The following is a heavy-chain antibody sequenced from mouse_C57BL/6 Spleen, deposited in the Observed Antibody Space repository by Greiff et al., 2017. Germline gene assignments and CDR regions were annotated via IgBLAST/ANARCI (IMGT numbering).Heavy chain of an antibody. D-gene: IGHD1-1*01. CDR1: GYTFTSYW. J-gene: IGHJ3*01. V-gene: IGHV1-64*01. CDR3: ARWGSSYVAWFAY. Sequence: QVQLQQPGAELVKPGASVKLSCKASGYTFTSYWMHWVKQRPGQGLEWIGMIHPNSGSTNYNEKFKSKATVTVDKSSSTAYMQLSSLTSEDSAFYYCARWGSSYVAWFAYWGQGTLVTVSA. CDR2: IHPNSGST.